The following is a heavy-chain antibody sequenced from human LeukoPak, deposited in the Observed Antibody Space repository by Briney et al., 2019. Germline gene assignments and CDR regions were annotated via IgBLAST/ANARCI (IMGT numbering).Heavy chain of an antibody. V-gene: IGHV3-23*01. J-gene: IGHJ4*02. CDR1: GFTFSSSA. Sequence: GGSLRLSCAASGFTFSSSAMNWVRQAPGKGLEWVSAISNNGGYTYYADSVQGRFTISRDNSKSTLCLQMNSLRAEDTAVYYCAKQLGYCSDGSCYFPYWGQGTLVTVSS. CDR3: AKQLGYCSDGSCYFPY. D-gene: IGHD2-15*01. CDR2: ISNNGGYT.